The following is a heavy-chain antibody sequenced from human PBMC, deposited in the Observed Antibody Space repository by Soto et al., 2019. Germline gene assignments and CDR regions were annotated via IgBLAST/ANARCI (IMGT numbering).Heavy chain of an antibody. CDR1: GCTFSSYA. D-gene: IGHD1-1*01. CDR2: IIPVFGTA. Sequence: QVQLVQSGAEVKKPGSSVTVSCKASGCTFSSYAISWVRQAPGQGLECMRGIIPVFGTANYAQKFQGRVTINADESTSTVYMELSSLRSEDTALYYCARGWNDFPHWGQVTLVTVYS. V-gene: IGHV1-69*01. CDR3: ARGWNDFPH. J-gene: IGHJ1*01.